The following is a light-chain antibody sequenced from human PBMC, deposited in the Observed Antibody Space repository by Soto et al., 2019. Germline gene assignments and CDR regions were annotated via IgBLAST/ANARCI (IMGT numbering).Light chain of an antibody. Sequence: DVVMTQSPLSLPVTLGQPASISCRSSQSLVYSDGNTYLNWFQQRPGQSPRRLIYKVSNRDSGVPDRFSGSGSGADFTLKISRVEHEDVGVYYCMQCTHWPVEFGQGTKVEIK. J-gene: IGKJ1*01. CDR2: KVS. V-gene: IGKV2-30*01. CDR3: MQCTHWPVE. CDR1: QSLVYSDGNTY.